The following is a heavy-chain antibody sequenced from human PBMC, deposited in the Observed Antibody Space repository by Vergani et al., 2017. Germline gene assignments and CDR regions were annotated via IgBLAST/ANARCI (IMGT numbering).Heavy chain of an antibody. V-gene: IGHV3-74*01. CDR1: GFSFSGYW. Sequence: EVQLVESGGGLIHPGGSLRLSCEGSGFSFSGYWMHWVRQSPEKGLVCVSRIKSDGSITHYADSVKGRFTISRDNAKNSLYLQMNSLRAEDTAVYYCARDIGYDLYGMDVWGQGTTVTVSS. J-gene: IGHJ6*02. D-gene: IGHD5-12*01. CDR2: IKSDGSIT. CDR3: ARDIGYDLYGMDV.